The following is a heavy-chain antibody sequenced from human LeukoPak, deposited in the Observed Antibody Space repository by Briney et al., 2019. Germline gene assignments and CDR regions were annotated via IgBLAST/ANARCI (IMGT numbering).Heavy chain of an antibody. CDR3: AREALPALAVDNLFDP. Sequence: SETLSLTCTVSGGSLSSGSYYWSWVRQPAGTGLEWLGRIYTSGSTNYNPSLKSRVTISVDTSKHQFSLKLSSVTAADTAVYYCAREALPALAVDNLFDPGGQGTLVTVSS. J-gene: IGHJ5*02. CDR2: IYTSGST. V-gene: IGHV4-61*02. D-gene: IGHD6-19*01. CDR1: GGSLSSGSYY.